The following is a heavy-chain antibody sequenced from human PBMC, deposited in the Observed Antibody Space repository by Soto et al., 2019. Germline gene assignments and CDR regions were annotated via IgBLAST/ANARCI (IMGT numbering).Heavy chain of an antibody. J-gene: IGHJ6*02. Sequence: GSSVKVSCKASGDSFSDYAFSWVRQAPGQGLEWMGVTIPVFGTANYAQKFQGRVTITADKSTTTAYMELSSLRSEDTAVYYCAPRFCSGPFCSLSPIYYYYGMGVWAQGTTVTVSS. D-gene: IGHD3-3*01. CDR3: APRFCSGPFCSLSPIYYYYGMGV. CDR1: GDSFSDYA. V-gene: IGHV1-69*06. CDR2: TIPVFGTA.